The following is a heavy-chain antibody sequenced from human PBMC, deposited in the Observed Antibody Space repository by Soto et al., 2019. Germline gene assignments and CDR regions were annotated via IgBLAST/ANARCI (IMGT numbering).Heavy chain of an antibody. CDR2: INRDGSSK. Sequence: VQLVESGGDLVQPGGSLRLSCAASGFTFSSFYMHWGRQAPGKGLVWVARINRDGSSKNYADSVKGRFTISRDNAKNALYLQMNSLGGDDTAVYYCARDGWAVAENWGQGTRVTVSS. D-gene: IGHD6-19*01. CDR3: ARDGWAVAEN. J-gene: IGHJ4*02. V-gene: IGHV3-74*01. CDR1: GFTFSSFY.